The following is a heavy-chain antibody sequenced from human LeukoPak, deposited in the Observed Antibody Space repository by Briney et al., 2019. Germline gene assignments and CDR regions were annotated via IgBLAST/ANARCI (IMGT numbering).Heavy chain of an antibody. CDR3: ARDLRTVTYYFDY. J-gene: IGHJ4*02. V-gene: IGHV1-3*01. Sequence: ASVKVSCTASGYTFTSYAMHWVRQAPGQRLEWMGWINAGNGNTKYSQKFQGRVTITRDTSASTAYMELSSLRSEDTAVYYCARDLRTVTYYFDYWGQGTLVTVSS. CDR2: INAGNGNT. CDR1: GYTFTSYA. D-gene: IGHD4-17*01.